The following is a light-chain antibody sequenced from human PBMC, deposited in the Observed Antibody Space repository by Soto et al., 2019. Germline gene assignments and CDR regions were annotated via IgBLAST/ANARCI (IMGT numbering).Light chain of an antibody. CDR1: QSISDS. CDR3: QQYNSYSPK. CDR2: DAS. V-gene: IGKV1-5*01. J-gene: IGKJ1*01. Sequence: DIQMTQSPSTLSTSIGDRVTITCRASQSISDSLAWYQQKPGKAPFLLISDASNLERGVPSRFSGSGSGTEFTLTISSMQPDDFATYYCQQYNSYSPKFGQGTK.